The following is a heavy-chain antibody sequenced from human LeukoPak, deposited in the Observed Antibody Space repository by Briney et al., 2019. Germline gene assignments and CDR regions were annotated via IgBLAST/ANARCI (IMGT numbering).Heavy chain of an antibody. V-gene: IGHV3-23*01. CDR1: GFTFSNYW. Sequence: GGSLRLSCAASGFTFSNYWMSWVRQAPGKGLEWVSTIIGSGGDTYYADSVKGRFTISRDTSKNTLYLQMKSLRAEDTAVYYCAKAWAAAGTFASWGQGTLVTVSS. CDR3: AKAWAAAGTFAS. D-gene: IGHD6-13*01. J-gene: IGHJ4*02. CDR2: IIGSGGDT.